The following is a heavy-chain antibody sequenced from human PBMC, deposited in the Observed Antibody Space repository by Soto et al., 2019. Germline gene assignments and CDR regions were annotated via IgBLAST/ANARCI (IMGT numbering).Heavy chain of an antibody. D-gene: IGHD3-9*01. V-gene: IGHV4-34*01. CDR3: ARGRRVLRYFDWLPRGCAFDI. CDR1: GGSFSGYY. Sequence: SETLSLTCAVYGGSFSGYYWSWIRQPPGKGLEWIGEINHSGSTNYNPSLKSRVTISVDTSKNQFSLKLSSVTAADTAVYYCARGRRVLRYFDWLPRGCAFDIWGQGTMATVSS. CDR2: INHSGST. J-gene: IGHJ3*02.